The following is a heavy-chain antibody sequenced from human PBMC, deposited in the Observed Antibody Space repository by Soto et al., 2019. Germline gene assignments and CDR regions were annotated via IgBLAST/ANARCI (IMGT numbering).Heavy chain of an antibody. CDR3: ARLHRYCSGGSCFLFDY. V-gene: IGHV4-59*08. CDR1: GGSISSYY. J-gene: IGHJ4*02. D-gene: IGHD2-15*01. CDR2: INYIGGT. Sequence: SETLSLTCTVSGGSISSYYWSWIRQPPGKGVEWIGYINYIGGTSYNPSLKSRVTISVDTSKNQFSLKLNSVTAADTAMYFCARLHRYCSGGSCFLFDYWGQGTLVTVSS.